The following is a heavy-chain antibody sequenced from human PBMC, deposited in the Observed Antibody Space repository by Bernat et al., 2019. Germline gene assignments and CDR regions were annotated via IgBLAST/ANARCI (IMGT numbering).Heavy chain of an antibody. J-gene: IGHJ4*02. D-gene: IGHD6-13*01. CDR2: ISYDRSNK. V-gene: IGHV3-30-3*01. CDR1: GFTFSSYA. CDR3: ARDPSIAAAGSFDY. Sequence: QVQLVESGGGVVQPGRSLRLSCAASGFTFSSYAMHWVRQAPGKGLEWVAVISYDRSNKYYADSVKGRFTISRDNSKNTLYLQMNSLRAEDTAVYYCARDPSIAAAGSFDYWGQGTLVTVSS.